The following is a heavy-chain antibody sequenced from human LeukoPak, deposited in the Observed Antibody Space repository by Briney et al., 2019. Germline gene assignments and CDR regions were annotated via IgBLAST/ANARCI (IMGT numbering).Heavy chain of an antibody. Sequence: GGSLRLSCAASGFTFSSYEMNWVRQAPGKGLEWVSYISSSGSTIYYADSVRGRFTISRDNAKNSLYLQMNSLRDEDTAVYYCARPLYYYGSGDDWGQGTLVTVSS. CDR2: ISSSGSTI. J-gene: IGHJ4*02. V-gene: IGHV3-48*03. CDR1: GFTFSSYE. D-gene: IGHD3-10*01. CDR3: ARPLYYYGSGDD.